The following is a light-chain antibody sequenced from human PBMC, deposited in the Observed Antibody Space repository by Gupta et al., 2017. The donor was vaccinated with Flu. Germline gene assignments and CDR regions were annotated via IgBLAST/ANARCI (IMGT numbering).Light chain of an antibody. CDR2: QVT. CDR1: SGDVGGFNY. Sequence: QSALTQPPSASGSPGQSVTIPCPGTSGDVGGFNYVSWYQQRPDRAPKLWIYQVTKRPSGVSDRFSASRSGNTASLTVSGLQAEDGADYYCSSYAGGNNLIFGGGTRLTVL. CDR3: SSYAGGNNLI. V-gene: IGLV2-8*01. J-gene: IGLJ2*01.